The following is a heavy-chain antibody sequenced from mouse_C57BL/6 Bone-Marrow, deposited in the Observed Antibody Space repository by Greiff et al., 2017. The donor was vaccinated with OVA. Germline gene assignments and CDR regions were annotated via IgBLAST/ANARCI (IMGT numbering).Heavy chain of an antibody. CDR3: ARDPTVAWFAY. V-gene: IGHV5-4*01. CDR1: GFTFSSYA. Sequence: EVQLVESGGGLVKPGGSLKLSCAASGFTFSSYAMSWVRQTPEKRLEWVATISDGGSYTYYPDNVKGRFTISRDNAKNNLYLQMSHLKSEDTAMYYCARDPTVAWFAYWGQGTLVTVSA. J-gene: IGHJ3*01. D-gene: IGHD4-1*02. CDR2: ISDGGSYT.